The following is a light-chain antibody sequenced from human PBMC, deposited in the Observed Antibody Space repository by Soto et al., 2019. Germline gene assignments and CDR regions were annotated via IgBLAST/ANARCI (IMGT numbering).Light chain of an antibody. J-gene: IGKJ4*01. Sequence: EIVMTQSPATLSVSPGARAPLSCRASQSVSSNLAWYQQNPGQAPRLLIYDASNRATGIPARFSGSGSGTDFTLTISSLQPEDFAVYYCHQRSNWPPTFGGGTKVDIK. CDR3: HQRSNWPPT. CDR1: QSVSSN. CDR2: DAS. V-gene: IGKV3-11*01.